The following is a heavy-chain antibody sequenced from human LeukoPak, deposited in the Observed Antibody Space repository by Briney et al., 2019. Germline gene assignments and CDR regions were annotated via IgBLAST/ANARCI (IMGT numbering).Heavy chain of an antibody. CDR3: ASAYYDYVWGSYRHGAFDV. Sequence: APVKVSGKASGYTFTGYYMHWVRQAPGQGLEWMGWINPNSGGTNYAQKFQGRVTMTRDTSISTAYMELSRLRSDDTAVYYCASAYYDYVWGSYRHGAFDVWGQGTMVTVSS. CDR2: INPNSGGT. CDR1: GYTFTGYY. D-gene: IGHD3-16*02. J-gene: IGHJ3*01. V-gene: IGHV1-2*02.